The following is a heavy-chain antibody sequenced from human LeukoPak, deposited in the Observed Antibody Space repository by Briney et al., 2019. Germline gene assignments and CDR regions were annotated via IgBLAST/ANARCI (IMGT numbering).Heavy chain of an antibody. CDR1: GGSFSGYY. J-gene: IGHJ4*02. CDR3: ARGSIDDLTALGRNFDY. V-gene: IGHV4-34*01. Sequence: SETLSLTCAVYGGSFSGYYWSWIRQPPGKGLEWIGEINHSGSTNYNPSLKSRVTISVDTSKNQFSLKLSSVTAADTAVYYCARGSIDDLTALGRNFDYWGQGTLVTVSS. D-gene: IGHD3-10*01. CDR2: INHSGST.